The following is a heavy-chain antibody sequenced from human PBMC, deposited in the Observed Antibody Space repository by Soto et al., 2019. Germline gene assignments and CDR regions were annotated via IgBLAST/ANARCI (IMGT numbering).Heavy chain of an antibody. CDR1: GYTFTSSY. J-gene: IGHJ4*02. Sequence: QVQLVQSGAEVKKPGASVKLSCKASGYTFTSSYVHWVRQAPGQGLEWVAIINPNGGSTNYAQEFQGRVTVTRDMSTSTVFMELSSLHSDDTAVYYCARDLLAANYWGQGTLVTVSS. CDR3: ARDLLAANY. CDR2: INPNGGST. D-gene: IGHD2-15*01. V-gene: IGHV1-46*01.